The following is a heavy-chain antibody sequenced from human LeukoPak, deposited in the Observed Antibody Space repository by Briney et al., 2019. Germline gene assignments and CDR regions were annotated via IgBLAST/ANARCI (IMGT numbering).Heavy chain of an antibody. CDR2: IYYSGST. CDR1: GGSISSSSYY. CDR3: ARLKPSGYYYHGAYYFDY. D-gene: IGHD3-22*01. V-gene: IGHV4-39*01. Sequence: SETLSLTCTVSGGSISSSSYYWGWIRQPPGKGLEWIGSIYYSGSTYYNPSLKSRVTISVDTSKNQFSLKLSPVTAADTAVYYCARLKPSGYYYHGAYYFDYWGQGTLVTVSS. J-gene: IGHJ4*02.